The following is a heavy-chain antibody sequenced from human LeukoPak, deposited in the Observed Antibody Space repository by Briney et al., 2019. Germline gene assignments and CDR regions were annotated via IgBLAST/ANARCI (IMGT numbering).Heavy chain of an antibody. V-gene: IGHV3-7*01. CDR3: ARDFGYCRGGSCYTRMDV. CDR2: IKDDGGEE. Sequence: PGGSLRLSCAASGFTFSSNWMSWVRHARGKGLEWVSNIKDDGGEENYVDSVKGRFIISRDNVKNSLYLQMNSLRDEDTAVYYCARDFGYCRGGSCYTRMDVWGKGTTVTVSS. CDR1: GFTFSSNW. D-gene: IGHD2-15*01. J-gene: IGHJ6*03.